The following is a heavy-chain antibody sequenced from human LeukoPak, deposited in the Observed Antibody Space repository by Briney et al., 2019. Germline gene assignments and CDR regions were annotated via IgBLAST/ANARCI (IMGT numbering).Heavy chain of an antibody. J-gene: IGHJ4*02. CDR3: ARATQPRVPFDY. CDR1: GYSISSGYY. V-gene: IGHV4-38-2*02. CDR2: IYHSGST. D-gene: IGHD2-2*01. Sequence: PSETLSLTCTVCGYSISSGYYWGWIRQPPGKGLEWIGSIYHSGSTYYNPSLKSRVTISVDTSKNQFSLKLSSVTAADTAVYYCARATQPRVPFDYWGQGTLVTVSS.